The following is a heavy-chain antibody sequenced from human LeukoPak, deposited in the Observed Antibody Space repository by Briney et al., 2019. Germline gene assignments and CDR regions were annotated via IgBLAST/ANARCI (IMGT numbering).Heavy chain of an antibody. Sequence: PSETLSLTCTVSGGSISSNPYFCGWIRQSPGKGLEWIASLYYSWSAYYNPSLQGRVTISVDTSKNQFSLKLSSVTAADTAVYYCARGGLLWFGELGSFDYWGQGTLVTVSS. CDR2: LYYSWSA. J-gene: IGHJ4*02. V-gene: IGHV4-39*01. CDR1: GGSISSNPYF. D-gene: IGHD3-10*01. CDR3: ARGGLLWFGELGSFDY.